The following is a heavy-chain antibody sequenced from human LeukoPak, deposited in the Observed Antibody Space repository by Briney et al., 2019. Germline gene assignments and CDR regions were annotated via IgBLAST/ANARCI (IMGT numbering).Heavy chain of an antibody. J-gene: IGHJ3*02. CDR2: IYYSGST. D-gene: IGHD2-15*01. V-gene: IGHV4-59*01. CDR1: GGSISSYY. CDR3: ARYWDYSGAFDI. Sequence: PSETLSLTCTVSGGSISSYYWSWIRQPPGKGLEWIGYIYYSGSTNYNPSLKSRVTISVDTSKNQFSLKLSSVTAADTAVYYCARYWDYSGAFDIWGQGTTVTVSS.